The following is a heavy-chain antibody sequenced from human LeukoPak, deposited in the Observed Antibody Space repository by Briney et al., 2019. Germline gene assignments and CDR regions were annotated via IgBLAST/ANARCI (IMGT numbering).Heavy chain of an antibody. D-gene: IGHD5-18*01. J-gene: IGHJ3*02. CDR3: ATTKYSYGYIAAFDI. V-gene: IGHV4-59*08. CDR2: IYYSGST. CDR1: GGSISSYY. Sequence: SETLSLTCTVSGGSISSYYWSWVRQPPGKGLEWIGYIYYSGSTNYNPSLKSRVTISVDTSKNQFSLKLSSVTAADTAVYYCATTKYSYGYIAAFDIWGQGTMVTVSS.